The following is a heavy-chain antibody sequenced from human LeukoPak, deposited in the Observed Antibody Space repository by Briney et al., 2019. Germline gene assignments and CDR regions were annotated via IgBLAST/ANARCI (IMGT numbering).Heavy chain of an antibody. V-gene: IGHV4-4*02. CDR3: ATYYDSSGYKLDY. Sequence: PSETLSLTCAVSGGSISSNNWWSWVRQPPGKGLEWIGEIYHSGGTNYNPSLKSRVTISVDKSKNQFSLKLSSVTAADTAVYYCATYYDSSGYKLDYWGQGTLVTVSS. D-gene: IGHD3-22*01. CDR1: GGSISSNNW. CDR2: IYHSGGT. J-gene: IGHJ4*02.